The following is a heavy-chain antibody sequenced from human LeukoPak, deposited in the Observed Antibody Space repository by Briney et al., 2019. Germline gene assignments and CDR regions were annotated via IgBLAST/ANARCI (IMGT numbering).Heavy chain of an antibody. CDR3: ARGRGSYNY. J-gene: IGHJ4*02. CDR2: INHSGST. D-gene: IGHD1-26*01. Sequence: SETLSLTCTVSGGSISSSSYYWGWIRQPPGKGLEWLGEINHSGSTNYNPSLKSRVTISVDTSKNQFSLKLSSVTAADTAVYYCARGRGSYNYWGQGTLVTVSS. CDR1: GGSISSSSYY. V-gene: IGHV4-39*07.